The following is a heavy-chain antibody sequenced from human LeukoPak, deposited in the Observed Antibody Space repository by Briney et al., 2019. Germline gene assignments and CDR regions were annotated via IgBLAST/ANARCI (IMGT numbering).Heavy chain of an antibody. D-gene: IGHD2/OR15-2a*01. CDR3: AGRIRDGLDF. J-gene: IGHJ4*02. V-gene: IGHV3-30*02. Sequence: HPGGSLRLSCAASGFTFRNSDMHWVRQAPGKGPEWVAFIQADGGNKYYADSVKGRFTISRDNAKNTLYLQLNSLRADDTAVYYCAGRIRDGLDFWGRGTLVTVCS. CDR2: IQADGGNK. CDR1: GFTFRNSD.